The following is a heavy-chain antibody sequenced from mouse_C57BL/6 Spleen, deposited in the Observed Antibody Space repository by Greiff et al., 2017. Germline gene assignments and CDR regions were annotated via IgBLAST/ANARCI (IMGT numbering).Heavy chain of an antibody. CDR1: GYTFTDYY. Sequence: VQLLQSGPELVKPGASVKISCKASGYTFTDYYINWVKQRPGQGLEWIGWIFPGSGSTYYNEKFKGKATVTVDKSSSTAYLLLSSLTSEDSAVYYCARSGDGYYRGVDYWGQGTTLTVSS. D-gene: IGHD2-3*01. CDR3: ARSGDGYYRGVDY. V-gene: IGHV1-75*01. J-gene: IGHJ2*01. CDR2: IFPGSGST.